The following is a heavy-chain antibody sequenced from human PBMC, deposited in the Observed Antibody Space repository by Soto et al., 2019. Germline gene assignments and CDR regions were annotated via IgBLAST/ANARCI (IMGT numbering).Heavy chain of an antibody. CDR3: ARGFDDFWSGDYYYYGMDV. V-gene: IGHV4-59*01. CDR1: VGSISSYY. D-gene: IGHD3-3*01. Sequence: SETLSLTCTVSVGSISSYYWSWIRQPPGKGLEWIGYIYYSGSTNYNPSLKSRVTISVDTSKNQFSLKLSSVTAADTAVYYCARGFDDFWSGDYYYYGMDVWGQGTTVTVSS. CDR2: IYYSGST. J-gene: IGHJ6*02.